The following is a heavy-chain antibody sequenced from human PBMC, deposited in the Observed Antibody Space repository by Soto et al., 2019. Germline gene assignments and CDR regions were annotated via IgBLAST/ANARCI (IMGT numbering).Heavy chain of an antibody. CDR1: GFTFSAYW. CDR2: IKQDGREK. V-gene: IGHV3-7*05. D-gene: IGHD6-6*01. J-gene: IGHJ4*02. Sequence: GGSLRLSCAASGFTFSAYWMTWVRQAPGKGLEWVANIKQDGREKYYVDSVKGRFSVSRDNAKNSLYVQMNSLRAEDTAVYYCARLAARQAVDYWGQGTLVTVS. CDR3: ARLAARQAVDY.